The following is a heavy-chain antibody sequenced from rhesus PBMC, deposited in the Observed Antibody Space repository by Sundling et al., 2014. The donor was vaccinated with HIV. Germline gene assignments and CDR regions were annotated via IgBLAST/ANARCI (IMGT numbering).Heavy chain of an antibody. CDR1: GFSFGTYA. CDR3: VRGGDESWDY. D-gene: IGHD3-9*01. CDR2: IIPLVGIT. Sequence: QVQLVQSGAEVKEPGASVKVSCKASGFSFGTYAINWGRQAPGQGLEWMAVIIPLVGITNYAEKFQGRVTITADMSTSTAYMELSSLRSDDTAVYYCVRGGDESWDYWGQGALVTVSS. J-gene: IGHJ4*01. V-gene: IGHV1-198*02.